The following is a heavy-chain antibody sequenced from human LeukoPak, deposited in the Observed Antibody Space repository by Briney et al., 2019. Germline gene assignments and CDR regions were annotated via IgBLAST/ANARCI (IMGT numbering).Heavy chain of an antibody. V-gene: IGHV3-64*01. J-gene: IGHJ6*03. D-gene: IGHD3-22*01. CDR3: ARATYYYDSSGDLYYYYYMDV. CDR2: ISSNGGST. CDR1: GFTFTSYA. Sequence: GGSLRLSCAASGFTFTSYAMHWVRQAPGKGLEYVSAISSNGGSTYDANSVKGRFTISRDNSKNTLYLQMGSLRAEDMAVYYCARATYYYDSSGDLYYYYYMDVWGKGTTVTISS.